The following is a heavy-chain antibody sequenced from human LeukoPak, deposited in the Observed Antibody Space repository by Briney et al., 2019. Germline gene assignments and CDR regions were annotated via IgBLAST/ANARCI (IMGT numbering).Heavy chain of an antibody. D-gene: IGHD2-15*01. CDR2: INPNSGDT. J-gene: IGHJ6*03. V-gene: IGHV1-2*02. Sequence: ASVKVSCKASGYTFTGYYIHWVRQAPGQGLEWMGWINPNSGDTNYAQRFQGRVTMTTDTSISTAYMELNSLRSDDTAVYYCAREPADGWPYYYYMDVWGKGTTVTVSS. CDR3: AREPADGWPYYYYMDV. CDR1: GYTFTGYY.